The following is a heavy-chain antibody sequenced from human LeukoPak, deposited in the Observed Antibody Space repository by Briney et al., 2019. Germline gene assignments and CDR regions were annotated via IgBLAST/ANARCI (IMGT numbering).Heavy chain of an antibody. CDR3: ATDGAGFDT. CDR2: INMGGTNT. Sequence: GGSLRLSCAASGFTFNDYYMSWIRQAPGKGLEWLSYINMGGTNTHYADSVKGRSTISRDNAKKSLYLEMNNLRAEDTAVYYCATDGAGFDTWGQGVLVTVSS. J-gene: IGHJ5*02. V-gene: IGHV3-11*01. CDR1: GFTFNDYY.